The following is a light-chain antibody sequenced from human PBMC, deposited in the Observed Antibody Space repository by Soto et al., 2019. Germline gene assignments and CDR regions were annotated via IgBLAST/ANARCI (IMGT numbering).Light chain of an antibody. V-gene: IGKV1-5*01. Sequence: DIQMTQSPSTLSASVGDRVTITCRASQSVSSWLAWYQQRPGKAPKLLIYDASSLESGVPSRFSGSGSGKEFTLTISSLQPDDFATYYCHQYNSYSPTFGQGTKLEIK. J-gene: IGKJ2*01. CDR2: DAS. CDR3: HQYNSYSPT. CDR1: QSVSSW.